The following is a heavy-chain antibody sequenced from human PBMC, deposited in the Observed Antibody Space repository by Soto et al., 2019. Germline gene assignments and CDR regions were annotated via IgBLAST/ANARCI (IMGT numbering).Heavy chain of an antibody. CDR2: INPSGGST. CDR3: ARGPGGCTNGVCYTDNWFDP. D-gene: IGHD2-8*01. J-gene: IGHJ5*02. Sequence: ASVKVSCKASGYTFTSYYMHWVRQAPGQGLEWMGIINPSGGSTSYAQKFQGRVTMTRDTSTSTVYMELSSLRSEDTAVYYCARGPGGCTNGVCYTDNWFDPWGQGTLVTVSS. V-gene: IGHV1-46*01. CDR1: GYTFTSYY.